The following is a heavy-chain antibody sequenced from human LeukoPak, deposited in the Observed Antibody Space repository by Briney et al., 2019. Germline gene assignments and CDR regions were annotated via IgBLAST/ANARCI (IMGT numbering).Heavy chain of an antibody. D-gene: IGHD7-27*01. CDR1: GFSLSGYW. J-gene: IGHJ4*02. CDR2: NNGDGSTT. Sequence: PGGSLRLSCVASGFSLSGYWMYWVRQAPGKGLMYISRNNGDGSTTNYADVVKGRFTMSRDNVKNTLYLQMNSLRVEDTAVYFCARLTWGLVDNWGQGTLVTVSS. CDR3: ARLTWGLVDN. V-gene: IGHV3-74*01.